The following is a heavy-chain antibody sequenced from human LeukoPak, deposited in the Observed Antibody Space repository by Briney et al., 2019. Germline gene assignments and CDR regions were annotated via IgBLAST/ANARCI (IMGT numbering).Heavy chain of an antibody. Sequence: GGTVRLSRAASGFSLSTHWMSWVRLAPGAGLEWVANINQDGSEKYYVHSVKGRFTISRDNAKNSLYLQMNSLRAEDTAVYYCATDLYYWGQGTLVTVSS. V-gene: IGHV3-7*04. CDR2: INQDGSEK. J-gene: IGHJ4*02. CDR3: ATDLYY. CDR1: GFSLSTHW.